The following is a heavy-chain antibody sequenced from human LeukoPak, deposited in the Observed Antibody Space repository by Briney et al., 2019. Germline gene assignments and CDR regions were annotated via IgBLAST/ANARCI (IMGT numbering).Heavy chain of an antibody. CDR2: IYTSGGT. J-gene: IGHJ4*02. V-gene: IGHV4-4*07. CDR1: GGSISSYY. CDR3: ARQYDFWSGYYEDY. D-gene: IGHD3-3*01. Sequence: SQTLSLTCTVSGGSISSYYWSWIRQPAGKGLEWIGRIYTSGGTNYNPSLKSRVTMSVDTSKNQFSLKLSSVTAADTAVYYCARQYDFWSGYYEDYWGQGTLVTVSS.